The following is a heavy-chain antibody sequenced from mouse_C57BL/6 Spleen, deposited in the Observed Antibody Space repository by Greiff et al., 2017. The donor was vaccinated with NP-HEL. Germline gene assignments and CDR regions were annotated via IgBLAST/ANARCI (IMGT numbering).Heavy chain of an antibody. Sequence: EVKLVESGGGLVQSGRSLRLSCATSGFTFSDFYMEWVRQAPGKGLEWIAASRNKANDYTTEYSASVKGRFIVSRDTSQSILYLQMNALRAEDTAIYYCARDARGVFDYWGQGTTLTVSS. CDR1: GFTFSDFY. CDR2: SRNKANDYTT. J-gene: IGHJ2*01. V-gene: IGHV7-1*01. CDR3: ARDARGVFDY.